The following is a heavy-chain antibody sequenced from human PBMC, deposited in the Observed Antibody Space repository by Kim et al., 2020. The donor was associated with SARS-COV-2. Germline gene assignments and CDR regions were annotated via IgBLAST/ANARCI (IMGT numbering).Heavy chain of an antibody. CDR2: NDCSWST. D-gene: IGHD2-2*01. V-gene: IGHV4-59*08. J-gene: IGHJ5*02. CDR1: GGSISSYY. CDR3: ARLSCSSTSCYSFDP. Sequence: SETLSLTCTVSGGSISSYYLIWIRQPPGEGLEWRVYNDCSWSTNYNPPLKSRFNISVDTSKNQFSLKLSSVTAADTAVYYCARLSCSSTSCYSFDPWGQGTLVTVSS.